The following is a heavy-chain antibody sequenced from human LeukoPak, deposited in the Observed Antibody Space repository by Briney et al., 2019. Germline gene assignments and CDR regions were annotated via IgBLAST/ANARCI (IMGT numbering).Heavy chain of an antibody. Sequence: PGRSLRLSCAASGFTFDDYAMHWVRQAPGKGLEWVSGISWNSGSIGYADSVKGRFTISRDNAKNSLYLQMNSLRAEDTALYYCAKDTDCSSTSCYVEGGALGAPGDYWGQGTLVTVSS. CDR2: ISWNSGSI. D-gene: IGHD2-2*01. CDR3: AKDTDCSSTSCYVEGGALGAPGDY. V-gene: IGHV3-9*01. J-gene: IGHJ4*02. CDR1: GFTFDDYA.